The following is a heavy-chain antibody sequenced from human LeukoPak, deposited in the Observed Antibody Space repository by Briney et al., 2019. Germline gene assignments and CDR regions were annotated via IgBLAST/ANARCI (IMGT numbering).Heavy chain of an antibody. CDR2: ISGSSTYI. Sequence: GGSLRLSCAASGLTFNTYTMNWVRQAPGKGLEWVSSISGSSTYIYYADSMKGRFTISRDNAKNSLYLQMSNSRAEDTAVYFCARGGGLDVWGQGATVTVSS. CDR1: GLTFNTYT. V-gene: IGHV3-21*04. D-gene: IGHD3-16*01. CDR3: ARGGGLDV. J-gene: IGHJ6*02.